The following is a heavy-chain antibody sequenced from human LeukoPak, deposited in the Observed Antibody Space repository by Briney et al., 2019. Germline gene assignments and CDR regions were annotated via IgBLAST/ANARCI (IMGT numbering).Heavy chain of an antibody. CDR3: ARDRVPTGADY. V-gene: IGHV3-74*01. CDR1: GFTLRSYW. CDR2: INSDGSST. J-gene: IGHJ4*02. D-gene: IGHD5-12*01. Sequence: GSLRLSCSASGFTLRSYWMHLVRQTPGKGLVGVSRINSDGSSTSYADSVKGRFTISRDNAKNTLYLQMNSLRAEDTAVYYCARDRVPTGADYWGQGTLVTVSS.